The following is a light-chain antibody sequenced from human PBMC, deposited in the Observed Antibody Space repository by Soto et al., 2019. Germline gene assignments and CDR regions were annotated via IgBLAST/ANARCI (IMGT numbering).Light chain of an antibody. CDR1: SSNIGAHYD. CDR3: QSYDSSLSGSGV. V-gene: IGLV1-40*01. J-gene: IGLJ2*01. Sequence: QSVLTQPPSLSGAPGQRVTISCTGSSSNIGAHYDVHWYQQLPGTAPKLLIFDNNNRPSGVPDRFSGSKSGTSASLAITGLQAEDEADYYCQSYDSSLSGSGVFGGGTKVTVL. CDR2: DNN.